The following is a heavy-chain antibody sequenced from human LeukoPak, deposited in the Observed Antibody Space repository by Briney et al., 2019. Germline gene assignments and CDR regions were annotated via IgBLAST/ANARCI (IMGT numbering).Heavy chain of an antibody. V-gene: IGHV1-69*13. J-gene: IGHJ4*02. CDR3: ARDRDY. Sequence: SVRVSCKAFGSTFSNYAISWVRQAPGQGLEWMGGIIPIFGTANYAQKFQGRVTITADESTSTAYMELSSLRSEDTAVYYCARDRDYWGQGTLVTVSS. CDR1: GSTFSNYA. CDR2: IIPIFGTA.